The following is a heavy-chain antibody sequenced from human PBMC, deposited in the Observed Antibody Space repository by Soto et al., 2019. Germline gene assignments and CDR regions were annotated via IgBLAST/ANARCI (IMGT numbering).Heavy chain of an antibody. CDR1: GFTFSSYA. CDR3: AKDAIATPIGWLSQNYYYYGMDV. V-gene: IGHV3-23*01. D-gene: IGHD2-21*01. J-gene: IGHJ6*02. CDR2: ISGSGGST. Sequence: PGGSLRLSCAASGFTFSSYAMSWVRQAPGKGLEWVSAISGSGGSTYYADSVKGRFTISRDNSKNTLYLQMNSLRAEDTAVYYCAKDAIATPIGWLSQNYYYYGMDVWGQGTTVTVSS.